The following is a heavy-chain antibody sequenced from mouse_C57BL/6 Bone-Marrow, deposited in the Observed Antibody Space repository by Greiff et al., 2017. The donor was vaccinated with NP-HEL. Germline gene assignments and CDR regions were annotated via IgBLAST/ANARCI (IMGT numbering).Heavy chain of an antibody. J-gene: IGHJ4*01. CDR1: GYSFTDYN. CDR3: AGSFYYGNYEDYAMGY. V-gene: IGHV1-39*01. Sequence: EVQLQQSGPELVKPGASVKISCKASGYSFTDYNMHWVKQSHGKSLEWIGVINPNYGTTSYNQKFKGKATLTVDQSSSTAYMQLNSLTSEDSAVYYCAGSFYYGNYEDYAMGYWGQGTSVTVSS. D-gene: IGHD2-1*01. CDR2: INPNYGTT.